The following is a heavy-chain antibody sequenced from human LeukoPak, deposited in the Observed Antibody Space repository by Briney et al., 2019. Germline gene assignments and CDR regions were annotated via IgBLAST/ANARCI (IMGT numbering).Heavy chain of an antibody. CDR1: GGSFSGYY. Sequence: SETLSLTCDVYGGSFSGYYWSWIRQPPGKGLEWIGEINHSGSTNYNPSLKSRVTISVDTSKNQFSLKLSSVTAADTAVYYCAREYKYFGSYSEYYYYYYMDVWGKGTTVTVSS. J-gene: IGHJ6*03. CDR3: AREYKYFGSYSEYYYYYYMDV. CDR2: INHSGST. D-gene: IGHD1-26*01. V-gene: IGHV4-34*01.